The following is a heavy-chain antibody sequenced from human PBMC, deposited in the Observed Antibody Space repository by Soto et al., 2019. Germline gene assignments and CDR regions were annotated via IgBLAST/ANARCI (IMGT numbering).Heavy chain of an antibody. Sequence: SVKVSCKASGGTFSSYAISWVRQAPGQGLEWMGGIIPIFGTANYAQKFQGRVTITADESTSTAYMELSSLRSEDTAVYYCASPKGNSDYYYYGMDVWGQGTTVTVSS. V-gene: IGHV1-69*13. CDR1: GGTFSSYA. CDR3: ASPKGNSDYYYYGMDV. CDR2: IIPIFGTA. J-gene: IGHJ6*02. D-gene: IGHD1-26*01.